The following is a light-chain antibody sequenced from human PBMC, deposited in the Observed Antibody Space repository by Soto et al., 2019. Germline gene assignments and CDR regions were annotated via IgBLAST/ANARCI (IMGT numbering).Light chain of an antibody. Sequence: DIQMTQSPSSVSASVGDRVTITCRASQGINIWVAWYQQKPGKAPKLLIYAASSLQSGVPSRFRGSGSGTEFTLTISSLQPEDFATYYCQQADSFPLTIGGGTKVEIK. J-gene: IGKJ4*01. CDR1: QGINIW. V-gene: IGKV1-12*01. CDR2: AAS. CDR3: QQADSFPLT.